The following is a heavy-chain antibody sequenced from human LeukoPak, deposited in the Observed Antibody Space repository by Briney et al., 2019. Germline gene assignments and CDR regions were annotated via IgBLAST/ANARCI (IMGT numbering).Heavy chain of an antibody. CDR3: ARDPLRYLRVGHYDY. J-gene: IGHJ4*02. V-gene: IGHV3-21*01. D-gene: IGHD3-9*01. CDR2: TDYDSSHI. CDR1: GFTFSTSA. Sequence: GGSLRLSCAASGFTFSTSAMNWARQVPGKGLEWVSSTDYDSSHIYYAASVRGRFTISRDNARDSVYLQMNSLRVEDTAVYYCARDPLRYLRVGHYDYWGQGTLVAVSS.